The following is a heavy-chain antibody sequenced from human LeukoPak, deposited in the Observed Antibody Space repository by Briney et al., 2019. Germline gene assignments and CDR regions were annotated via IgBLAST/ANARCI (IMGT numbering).Heavy chain of an antibody. CDR1: GGSISSSSYY. V-gene: IGHV4-39*01. J-gene: IGHJ5*02. Sequence: PSETLSLTCTVSGGSISSSSYYWGWIRQPPGKGLEWIGSIYYSGSTYYNPSLKSRVTISVDTSKNQFSLKLSSVTAADTAVYYCARRRDGYNLGFDPWGQGTLVTVSS. CDR3: ARRRDGYNLGFDP. D-gene: IGHD5-24*01. CDR2: IYYSGST.